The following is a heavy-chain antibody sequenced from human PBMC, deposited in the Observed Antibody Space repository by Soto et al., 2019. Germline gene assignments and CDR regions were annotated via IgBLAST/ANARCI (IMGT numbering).Heavy chain of an antibody. CDR1: GGSISSSSYY. D-gene: IGHD3-10*01. J-gene: IGHJ5*02. CDR3: ARPGAYGSGCPNWFDP. CDR2: TYYSGSN. V-gene: IGHV4-39*01. Sequence: QLQLQESGPGLVKPSETLSLTCTVSGGSISSSSYYWGWIRQPPGKGLEWIGSTYYSGSNYYNPSLKSRVTISVDTSKNQFALKLSSVTAADTAVYYCARPGAYGSGCPNWFDPWGQGTLVTVSS.